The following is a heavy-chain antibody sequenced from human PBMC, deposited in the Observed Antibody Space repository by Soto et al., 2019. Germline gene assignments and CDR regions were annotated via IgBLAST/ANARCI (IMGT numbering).Heavy chain of an antibody. CDR1: GYPFTSYY. V-gene: IGHV1-46*01. D-gene: IGHD5-12*01. CDR3: ARALRVATIMNYYYFYCLGG. J-gene: IGHJ6*02. CDR2: INPSGGST. Sequence: ASVKISCAASGYPFTSYYMHWVRKAPGQGLEWMGIINPSGGSTSYAKKFQGRVTMTRDTSTSTVYMELSSLRSEDTAVYYCARALRVATIMNYYYFYCLGGRRQGTTFTAPS.